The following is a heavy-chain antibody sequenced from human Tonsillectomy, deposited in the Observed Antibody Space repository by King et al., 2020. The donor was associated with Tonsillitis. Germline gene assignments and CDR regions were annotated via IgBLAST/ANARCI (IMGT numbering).Heavy chain of an antibody. Sequence: QLVQSGGGVVQPGRSLRLSCAASGFTFSTYGMHWVRQAPGKGLEWVAVISYDGSNKYYSDSVKGRFTISRYNSKNTRYLQMNSLRAQYTSVYYCAKVKEDCSGGSCYFSYYYYGMDVWGQGTTVTVSS. CDR1: GFTFSTYG. J-gene: IGHJ6*02. CDR3: AKVKEDCSGGSCYFSYYYYGMDV. CDR2: ISYDGSNK. V-gene: IGHV3-30*18. D-gene: IGHD2-15*01.